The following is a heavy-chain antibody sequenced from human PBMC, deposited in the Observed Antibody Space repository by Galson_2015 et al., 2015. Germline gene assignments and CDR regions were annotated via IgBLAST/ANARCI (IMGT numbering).Heavy chain of an antibody. CDR2: ISGSGIIT. J-gene: IGHJ5*02. CDR3: AKKDTAVAANNWFAP. CDR1: GFTFSNYG. D-gene: IGHD6-19*01. V-gene: IGHV3-23*01. Sequence: SLRLSCAASGFTFSNYGFSWVRQAPGKGLEWVSSISGSGIITYYADSVKGRFTISRDNSKNTLYLQMNSLRAGDTAVYYCAKKDTAVAANNWFAPWGQGTLVTVSS.